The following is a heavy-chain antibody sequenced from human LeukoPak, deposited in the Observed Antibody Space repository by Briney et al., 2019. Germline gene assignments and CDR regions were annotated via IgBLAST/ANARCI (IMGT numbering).Heavy chain of an antibody. CDR2: IKQDGSEK. CDR1: GFAFRTYW. V-gene: IGHV3-7*01. CDR3: AELGITMIGGV. J-gene: IGHJ6*03. Sequence: GGSLRLSCAASGFAFRTYWMSWVRQAPGKGLEWVANIKQDGSEKYYVDSVKGRFTISGDNAKNSLYLQMNSLRAEDTAVYYCAELGITMIGGVWGKGTTVTVSS. D-gene: IGHD3-10*02.